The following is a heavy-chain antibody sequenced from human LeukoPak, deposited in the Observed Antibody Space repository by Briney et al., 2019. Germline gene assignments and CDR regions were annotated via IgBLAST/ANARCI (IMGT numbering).Heavy chain of an antibody. CDR1: GYTFTTYG. CDR3: ARGYSSPVPNFDY. D-gene: IGHD6-19*01. CDR2: INSNNGGT. V-gene: IGHV1-2*02. Sequence: ASVKVSCKASGYTFTTYGVNWVRQAPGQGLEWVGWINSNNGGTSYAQKFQGRVTMTRDTSITTAYMELPSLTSDDMAVYYCARGYSSPVPNFDYWGQGTLVTVSS. J-gene: IGHJ4*02.